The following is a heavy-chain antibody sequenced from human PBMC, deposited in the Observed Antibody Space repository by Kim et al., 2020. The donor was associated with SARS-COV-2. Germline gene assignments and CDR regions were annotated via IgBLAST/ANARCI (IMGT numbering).Heavy chain of an antibody. CDR3: ARGRIADLNWFDP. Sequence: GGSLRLSCAASGFTFSSYGMHWVRQAPGKGLEWVAVISYDGSNKYYADSVKGRFTISRDNSKNTLYLQINSLRAEDTAVYYCARGRIADLNWFDPWGQGTLVTVAS. D-gene: IGHD6-13*01. V-gene: IGHV3-33*05. CDR2: ISYDGSNK. J-gene: IGHJ5*02. CDR1: GFTFSSYG.